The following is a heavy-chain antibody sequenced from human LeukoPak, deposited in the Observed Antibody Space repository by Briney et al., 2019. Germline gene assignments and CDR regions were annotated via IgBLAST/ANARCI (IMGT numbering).Heavy chain of an antibody. J-gene: IGHJ4*02. CDR3: AGKAAAGTKY. CDR1: GGSFSGYY. V-gene: IGHV4-34*01. CDR2: INHSGST. D-gene: IGHD6-13*01. Sequence: KPSETLSLTCAVYGGSFSGYYWSWIRQPPGKGLEWIGEINHSGSTNYNPSLKSRVTISVDTSKNQFSLKLSSVTAADTAVYYCAGKAAAGTKYWGQGTLVTVSS.